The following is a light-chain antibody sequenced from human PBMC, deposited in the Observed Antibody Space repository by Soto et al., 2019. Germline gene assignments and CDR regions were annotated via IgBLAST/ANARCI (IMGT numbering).Light chain of an antibody. CDR1: QTVTNSQ. V-gene: IGKV3-20*01. CDR2: GVS. Sequence: EIVLTQSPGTLSLSPGERATLSCRASQTVTNSQLAWYQQKPGQAPRLLIYGVSTRATGIPDRFSGSGSGTVFTLTISRLEPEDFAVYYCQQYATPRTFGQGTKVEIK. CDR3: QQYATPRT. J-gene: IGKJ1*01.